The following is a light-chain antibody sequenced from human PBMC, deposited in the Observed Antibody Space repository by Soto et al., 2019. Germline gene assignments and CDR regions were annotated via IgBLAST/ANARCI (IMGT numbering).Light chain of an antibody. J-gene: IGLJ7*01. CDR2: GNS. CDR3: QSYDSSLSGRGVV. V-gene: IGLV1-40*01. CDR1: SSNIGAGYD. Sequence: QSVLTQPPSVSGAPGQRVTISCTGSSSNIGAGYDVHWYQQLPGTAPKLLIYGNSNQPSGVPDRFSGSKSGTSASLAITGLQAEDEADYYCQSYDSSLSGRGVVFGGGTQLTVL.